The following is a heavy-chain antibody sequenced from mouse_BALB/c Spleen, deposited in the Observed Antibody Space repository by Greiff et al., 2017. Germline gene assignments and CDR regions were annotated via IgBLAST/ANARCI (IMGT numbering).Heavy chain of an antibody. CDR1: GFTFSSYA. Sequence: EVMLVESGGGLVKPGGSLKLSCAASGFTFSSYAMSWVRQTPEKRLEWVASISSGGSTYYPDSVKGRFTISRDNARNILYLQMSSLRSEDTAMYYCASRVITTASYAMDYWGQGTSVTVSS. V-gene: IGHV5-6-5*01. J-gene: IGHJ4*01. CDR2: ISSGGST. CDR3: ASRVITTASYAMDY. D-gene: IGHD1-2*01.